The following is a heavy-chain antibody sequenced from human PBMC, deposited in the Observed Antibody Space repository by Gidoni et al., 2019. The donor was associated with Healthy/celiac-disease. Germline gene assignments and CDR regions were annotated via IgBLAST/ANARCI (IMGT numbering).Heavy chain of an antibody. J-gene: IGHJ4*02. D-gene: IGHD1-26*01. V-gene: IGHV2-5*02. Sequence: QITLKESGPTLVKPTQTLTLTCTFSGFPLSTSGVGVGWIRQPPGKALEWLALIYWDDDKRYSPSLKSRLTITKDTSKNQVVLTMTNMDPVDTATYYCAHGAGSGGSYYGAWLHYWGQGTLVTVSS. CDR1: GFPLSTSGVG. CDR2: IYWDDDK. CDR3: AHGAGSGGSYYGAWLHY.